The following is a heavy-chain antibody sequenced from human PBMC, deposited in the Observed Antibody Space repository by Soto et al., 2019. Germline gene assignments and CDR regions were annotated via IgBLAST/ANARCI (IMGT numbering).Heavy chain of an antibody. Sequence: GGSLRLSCAASGFTFSSYAMSWVRQATGKGLEWVSAISGSGDSTYFADSVKGRFTISRDNSESTLYLQMNSLRAEDTAVYYCAKGKYTSVYLWKYFDYWGQGTLVTVSS. J-gene: IGHJ4*02. CDR2: ISGSGDST. CDR1: GFTFSSYA. D-gene: IGHD3-16*01. CDR3: AKGKYTSVYLWKYFDY. V-gene: IGHV3-23*01.